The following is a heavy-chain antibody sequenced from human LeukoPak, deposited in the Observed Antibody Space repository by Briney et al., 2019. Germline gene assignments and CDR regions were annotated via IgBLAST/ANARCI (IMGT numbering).Heavy chain of an antibody. Sequence: ASVKVSCKASGYTFTSYYMHWVRQAPGQGLEWVGIINPRGDPTTYAQKFQGRVTITADKSTTTAYMELSTLRSEDTAVYYCARGGFRLGELSFVPGKFLDFWGPGTLVTVSS. D-gene: IGHD3-16*02. CDR1: GYTFTSYY. CDR3: ARGGFRLGELSFVPGKFLDF. V-gene: IGHV1-46*01. CDR2: INPRGDPT. J-gene: IGHJ4*02.